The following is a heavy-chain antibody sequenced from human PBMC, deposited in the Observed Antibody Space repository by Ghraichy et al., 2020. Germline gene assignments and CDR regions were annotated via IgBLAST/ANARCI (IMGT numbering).Heavy chain of an antibody. Sequence: GGSLRLSCAASGFTFSSYGMHWVRQAPGKGLEWVAVIWYDGSNKYYADSVKGRFTISRDNSKKTLYLQMNSLRAEDTAVYYCARGGEDSGYKWDYYYYGMDVWGQGTTVTVSS. CDR1: GFTFSSYG. V-gene: IGHV3-33*01. J-gene: IGHJ6*02. CDR2: IWYDGSNK. CDR3: ARGGEDSGYKWDYYYYGMDV. D-gene: IGHD5-12*01.